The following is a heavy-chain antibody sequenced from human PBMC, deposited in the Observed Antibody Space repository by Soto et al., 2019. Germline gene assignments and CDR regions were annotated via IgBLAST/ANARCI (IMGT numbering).Heavy chain of an antibody. V-gene: IGHV3-23*01. J-gene: IGHJ5*02. CDR3: VKNSGWFNT. CDR1: GFTFGTTD. Sequence: QLLQSGGGLVQPGGSLTLSCAASGFTFGTTDMSWVRQAPGEGLEWVSTIDGSGGITYYADSVKGRFTISRDISRNTVYLQMNSPRGDDTALYYCVKNSGWFNTWGQGALVTVSS. D-gene: IGHD3-10*01. CDR2: IDGSGGIT.